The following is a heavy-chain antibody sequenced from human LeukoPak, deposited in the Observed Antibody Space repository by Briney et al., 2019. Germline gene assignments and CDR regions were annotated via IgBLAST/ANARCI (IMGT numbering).Heavy chain of an antibody. Sequence: GASVKVSCKASGYTFTSYGISWVRQAPGQGLEWMGWISAYNGNTNYAQKLQGGVTMTTDTSTSTAYMELRSLRSDDTAVYYCATDDASNFWSGYYPGVFWGQGTLVTVSS. CDR3: ATDDASNFWSGYYPGVF. CDR1: GYTFTSYG. D-gene: IGHD3-3*01. CDR2: ISAYNGNT. V-gene: IGHV1-18*01. J-gene: IGHJ4*02.